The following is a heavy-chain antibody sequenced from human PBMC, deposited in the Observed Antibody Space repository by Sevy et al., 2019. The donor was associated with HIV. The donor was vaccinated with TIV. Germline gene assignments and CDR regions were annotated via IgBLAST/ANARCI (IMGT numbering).Heavy chain of an antibody. V-gene: IGHV3-30*02. CDR3: AKDLAGPGRRYFDY. J-gene: IGHJ4*02. CDR1: GFAFSNYG. CDR2: IRYDGSDK. D-gene: IGHD6-13*01. Sequence: GGSLRLSCAASGFAFSNYGMHWVRHVPCKGLEWVTFIRYDGSDKYYAASVKGRFTISGDDSKNPLYLQMDSLRDEDTAIYYCAKDLAGPGRRYFDYWGQGTLVTVSS.